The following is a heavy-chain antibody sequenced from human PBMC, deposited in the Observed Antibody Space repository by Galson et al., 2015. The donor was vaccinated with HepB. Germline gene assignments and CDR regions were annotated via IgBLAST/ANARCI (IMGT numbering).Heavy chain of an antibody. D-gene: IGHD3-3*01. V-gene: IGHV1-69*13. CDR2: IIPIFGIA. CDR3: ARGLYYDFWSGYSDYYYYGMDV. CDR1: GGTFSSYA. J-gene: IGHJ6*02. Sequence: SVKVSCKASGGTFSSYAISWVRQAPGQGLEWMGGIIPIFGIANYAQKFQGRVTITADESTSTAYMELSSLRSEDTAVYYCARGLYYDFWSGYSDYYYYGMDVWGQGTTVTVSS.